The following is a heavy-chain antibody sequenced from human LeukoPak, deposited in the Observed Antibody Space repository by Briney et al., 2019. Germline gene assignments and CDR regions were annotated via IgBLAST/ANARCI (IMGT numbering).Heavy chain of an antibody. CDR1: GYTFTGYY. Sequence: GASVKVSCKASGYTFTGYYMHWVRQAPGQGLEWMGWINPNSGGTNYAQKLQGRVTMTTDTSTSTAYMELRSLRSDDTAVYYCARVILLQNTPLSGDYWGQGTLVTVSS. J-gene: IGHJ4*02. CDR2: INPNSGGT. V-gene: IGHV1-2*02. CDR3: ARVILLQNTPLSGDY. D-gene: IGHD3-22*01.